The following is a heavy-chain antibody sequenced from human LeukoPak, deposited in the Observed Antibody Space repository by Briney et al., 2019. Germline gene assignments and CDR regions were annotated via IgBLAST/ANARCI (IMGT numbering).Heavy chain of an antibody. D-gene: IGHD6-13*01. V-gene: IGHV4-39*01. J-gene: IGHJ6*03. Sequence: SETLSLTCTVSGGSISSSSYYWGWIRQPPGKGLEWIGSIYYSGSTYYNPSLKSRVTISVDTSKNQFSLKLSSVTAADTAVYYCARSPLQQLGHYYYYYYMDVWGKGTTVTVSS. CDR1: GGSISSSSYY. CDR3: ARSPLQQLGHYYYYYYMDV. CDR2: IYYSGST.